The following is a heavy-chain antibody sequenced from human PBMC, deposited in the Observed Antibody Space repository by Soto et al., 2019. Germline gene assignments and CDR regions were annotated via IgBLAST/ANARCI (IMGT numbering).Heavy chain of an antibody. Sequence: QVQLVQSGAEVKKPGSSVKVSCKASGGTFSSYAISWVRQAPGQGLEWMGGIIPIFGTANYAQKFQGRVTITADESTSTAYRELSSLRAEDTAVYYCARDRRHCSGGSCYAIQYYYYGMDVWGQGTTVTVSS. CDR2: IIPIFGTA. CDR1: GGTFSSYA. V-gene: IGHV1-69*12. J-gene: IGHJ6*02. CDR3: ARDRRHCSGGSCYAIQYYYYGMDV. D-gene: IGHD2-15*01.